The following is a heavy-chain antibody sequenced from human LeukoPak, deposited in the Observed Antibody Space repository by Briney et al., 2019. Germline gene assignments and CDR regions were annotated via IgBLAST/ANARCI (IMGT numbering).Heavy chain of an antibody. CDR2: ISSSGSTI. J-gene: IGHJ4*02. D-gene: IGHD2-15*01. CDR3: AREEYQVLLD. CDR1: GFTFSSYE. V-gene: IGHV3-48*03. Sequence: GGSLRLSCAASGFTFSSYEMNWVRQAPGKGLEWVSYISSSGSTIYYADSVKGRFTISRDNAKNSLYLQMNSLRAEDTAVYYCAREEYQVLLDWGQGILVTVAS.